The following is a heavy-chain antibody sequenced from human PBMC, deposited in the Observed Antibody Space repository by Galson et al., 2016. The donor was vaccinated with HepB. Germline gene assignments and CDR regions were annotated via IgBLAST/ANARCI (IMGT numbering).Heavy chain of an antibody. D-gene: IGHD1-26*01. CDR1: GYTFTNSW. CDR2: TDPSDSFA. J-gene: IGHJ4*02. Sequence: QSGAEVKQPGESLRISCKVSGYTFTNSWISWVRQIPGKGLEWMGRTDPSDSFANYSPSFQGHVTISVDRSITTAYLEWSSLKTSDTAIYYCARRRGSYSLDYWGQGTLVTVSS. CDR3: ARRRGSYSLDY. V-gene: IGHV5-10-1*01.